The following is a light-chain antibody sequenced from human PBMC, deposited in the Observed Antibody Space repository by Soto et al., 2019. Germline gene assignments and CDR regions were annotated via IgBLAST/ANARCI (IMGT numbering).Light chain of an antibody. J-gene: IGLJ1*01. CDR1: NSNIGINA. CDR2: SDH. CDR3: AVWDDSLRGYV. Sequence: QAVVTQPPSASGTSGQTVTISCSGGNSNIGINAVTWYQQLPGSAPRILIHSDHQRPSGVPDRFSGSKSATSASLAISGLQSEDEATYHCAVWDDSLRGYVFGTGTKLTVL. V-gene: IGLV1-44*01.